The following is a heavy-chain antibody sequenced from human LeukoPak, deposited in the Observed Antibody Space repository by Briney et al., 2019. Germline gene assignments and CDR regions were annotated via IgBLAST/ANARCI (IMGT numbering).Heavy chain of an antibody. J-gene: IGHJ4*02. D-gene: IGHD5-12*01. V-gene: IGHV4-4*07. CDR1: GGSISSYY. Sequence: SETLSLTCTVSGGSISSYYWSWIRQPAGKGLEWIGRIYTSGSSNYNTSLKRRVTISVDTSKNQFSLKLSSVTAADTAVYYCARGKGIVATIFDYWGQGTLVTASS. CDR2: IYTSGSS. CDR3: ARGKGIVATIFDY.